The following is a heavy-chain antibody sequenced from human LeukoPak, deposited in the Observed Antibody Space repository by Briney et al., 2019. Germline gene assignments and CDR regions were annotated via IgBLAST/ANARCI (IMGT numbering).Heavy chain of an antibody. CDR3: ARGGDAHKGGNY. V-gene: IGHV4-38-2*02. Sequence: SETLSLTCTVSGYSISSGYYWGWIRQPPGKGLEWIESIYHSGSTYYNPSLKSRVTISVDTSKNQLSLKLSSVTAADTAVYFCARGGDAHKGGNYWGQGTLVTVSS. D-gene: IGHD5-24*01. CDR2: IYHSGST. CDR1: GYSISSGYY. J-gene: IGHJ4*02.